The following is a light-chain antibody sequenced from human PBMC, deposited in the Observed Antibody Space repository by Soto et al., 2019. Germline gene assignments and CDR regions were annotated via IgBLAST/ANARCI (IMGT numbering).Light chain of an antibody. J-gene: IGKJ1*01. Sequence: IQMPPSPSSLSASVGDRVTITCRASQSISSYLNWYQQKPGKAPKLLIYAASSLQSGVPSRFSGSGSGTDFTLTISSLQPEDFATYYCQQSYSTPVTFGQGTKVDIK. CDR3: QQSYSTPVT. CDR1: QSISSY. V-gene: IGKV1-39*01. CDR2: AAS.